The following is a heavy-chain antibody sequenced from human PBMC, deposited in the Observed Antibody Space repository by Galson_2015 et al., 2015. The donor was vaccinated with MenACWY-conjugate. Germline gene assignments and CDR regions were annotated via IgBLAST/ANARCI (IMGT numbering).Heavy chain of an antibody. D-gene: IGHD5-18*01. CDR3: ARVGTWIHQYFYYMDV. CDR2: ISKSGSPL. V-gene: IGHV3-48*03. CDR1: GFTFTGYE. J-gene: IGHJ6*03. Sequence: LSCAASGFTFTGYEFNWVRQAPGKGLEWLSYISKSGSPLYYADSVKGRFTISRDNIKKSLFLEMNSLRAGDTGVYYCARVGTWIHQYFYYMDVWGKGTTVTVSS.